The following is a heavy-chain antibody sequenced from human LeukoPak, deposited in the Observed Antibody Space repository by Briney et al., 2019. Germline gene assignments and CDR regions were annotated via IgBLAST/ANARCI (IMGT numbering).Heavy chain of an antibody. J-gene: IGHJ6*03. V-gene: IGHV3-11*04. CDR3: ARDPYNGAYSEGYYYYYMDV. Sequence: GGSLRLSCAASGFTFSDYYMSWIRQAPGKGLEWVSYISSSGSTIYYADSVKGRFTISRDNAKNSLYLQMNSLRVEDTAIYYCARDPYNGAYSEGYYYYYMDVWGKGTTVTVSS. CDR2: ISSSGSTI. CDR1: GFTFSDYY. D-gene: IGHD1-1*01.